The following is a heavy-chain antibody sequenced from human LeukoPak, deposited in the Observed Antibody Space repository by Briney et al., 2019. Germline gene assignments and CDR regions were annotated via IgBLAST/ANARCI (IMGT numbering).Heavy chain of an antibody. CDR2: IMFDGSGI. CDR1: GFIFSTYS. D-gene: IGHD1-7*01. V-gene: IGHV3-43*01. J-gene: IGHJ5*02. CDR3: AKGTVTELQA. Sequence: PGGSLRLSCAASGFIFSTYSMTWVRQTPGKRLEWVGLIMFDGSGIFYADSVKGRFAISRDNFKDSLYLQIHSLRIDDTALYYCAKGTVTELQAWGQGTLVTVSS.